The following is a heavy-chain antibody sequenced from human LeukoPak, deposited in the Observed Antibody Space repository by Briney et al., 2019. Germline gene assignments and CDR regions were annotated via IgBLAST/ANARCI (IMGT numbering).Heavy chain of an antibody. CDR2: IYYSGST. CDR1: GGSSSSSSYY. J-gene: IGHJ5*02. D-gene: IGHD4-17*01. Sequence: PSETLSLNCSVSGGSSSSSSYYWGWIRQPPGKGLEWIGSIYYSGSTYYNPSLKSRVTISVDTSKNQFSLKLSSVTAADTAVYYCARCYGDYGVGWFAPWGQGTLVTVSS. V-gene: IGHV4-39*01. CDR3: ARCYGDYGVGWFAP.